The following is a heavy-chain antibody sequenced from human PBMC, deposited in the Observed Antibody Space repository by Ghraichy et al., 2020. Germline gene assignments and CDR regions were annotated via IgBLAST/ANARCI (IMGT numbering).Heavy chain of an antibody. V-gene: IGHV3-23*01. Sequence: GGSLRLSCAASGFTFSSYAMSWVRQAPGKGLEWVSASSGSGGNTYYADSVKGRFTISRDNSKNTVYLQMNSLRAEDTAVYYCAKDRVVVPAAPDNWFDPWGQGTLVTVSS. CDR2: SSGSGGNT. CDR3: AKDRVVVPAAPDNWFDP. CDR1: GFTFSSYA. D-gene: IGHD2-2*01. J-gene: IGHJ5*02.